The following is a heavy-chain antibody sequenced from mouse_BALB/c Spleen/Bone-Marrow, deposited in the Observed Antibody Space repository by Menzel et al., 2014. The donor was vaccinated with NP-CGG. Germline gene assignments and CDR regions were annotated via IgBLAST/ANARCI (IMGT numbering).Heavy chain of an antibody. J-gene: IGHJ1*01. V-gene: IGHV5-12-2*01. CDR3: ARQGVRREWYFDF. CDR2: ISNGGGST. Sequence: EVKLVESGGGLVQPGGSLKLSCAASGFTFSRYTMSWVRQTPEKRLEWVAYISNGGGSTYYPDTDTVKGRFTISRDNAKNTLDLQMSSLKSEYTAMYDCARQGVRREWYFDFWGAGTTVTVSS. D-gene: IGHD2-14*01. CDR1: GFTFSRYT.